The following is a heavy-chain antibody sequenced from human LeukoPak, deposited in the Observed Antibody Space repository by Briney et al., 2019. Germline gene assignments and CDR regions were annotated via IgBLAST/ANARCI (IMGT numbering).Heavy chain of an antibody. CDR1: GFTFSSYE. D-gene: IGHD5-24*01. CDR2: ISASGGST. V-gene: IGHV3-23*01. Sequence: GGSLRLSCAASGFTFSSYEMNWVRQAPGKGLEWVSAISASGGSTYYADSVKGRFSISRDNSKNTLYLQMNSLRANDTAVYYCAKDSTWDGYNLWGQGTLVTVSS. J-gene: IGHJ4*02. CDR3: AKDSTWDGYNL.